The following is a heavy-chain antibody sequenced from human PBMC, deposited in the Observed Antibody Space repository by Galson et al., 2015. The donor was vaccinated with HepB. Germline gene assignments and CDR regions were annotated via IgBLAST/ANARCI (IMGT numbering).Heavy chain of an antibody. CDR1: GYSFTNYW. V-gene: IGHV5-10-1*01. D-gene: IGHD5-24*01. J-gene: IGHJ5*02. CDR3: ARNFGGDGYNSGWFDP. Sequence: QSGAEVKKPGESLKISCKGSGYSFTNYWIGWVRQMPGKGLEWMGRIDPSDSYTNYSPSFQGHVTISADKSISTAYLQWSSLKASDTAMYYCARNFGGDGYNSGWFDPWGQGTLVTVSS. CDR2: IDPSDSYT.